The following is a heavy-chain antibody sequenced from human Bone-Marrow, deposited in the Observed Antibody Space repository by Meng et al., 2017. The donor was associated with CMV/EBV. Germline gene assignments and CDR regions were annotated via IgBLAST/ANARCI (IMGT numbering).Heavy chain of an antibody. CDR3: ARGLFRDLGELFYGWFDP. J-gene: IGHJ5*02. CDR1: GESFSGYY. D-gene: IGHD3-10*01. CDR2: INHSGST. V-gene: IGHV4-34*01. Sequence: QVQLQQWDAGLLKPSETLSLTCVVDGESFSGYYWTWTRQPPGKGLEWIGDINHSGSTNYKASLKSRLNISVDTSKNQVSLKLNSVTAADTAVYYCARGLFRDLGELFYGWFDPWGQGTLVTVSS.